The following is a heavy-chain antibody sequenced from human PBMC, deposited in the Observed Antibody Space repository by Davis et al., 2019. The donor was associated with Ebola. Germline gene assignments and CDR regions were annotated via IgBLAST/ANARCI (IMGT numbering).Heavy chain of an antibody. J-gene: IGHJ5*02. CDR1: GFTFSSYA. V-gene: IGHV3-23*01. Sequence: GESLKISCAASGFTFSSYAMSWVRQAPGKGLEWVSAISGSGGSTYYADPVKGRFTISRDNSKNTLYLQMNSLRAEDTAVYYCARFCGGDCWDDPWGQGTLVTVSS. CDR3: ARFCGGDCWDDP. D-gene: IGHD2-21*02. CDR2: ISGSGGST.